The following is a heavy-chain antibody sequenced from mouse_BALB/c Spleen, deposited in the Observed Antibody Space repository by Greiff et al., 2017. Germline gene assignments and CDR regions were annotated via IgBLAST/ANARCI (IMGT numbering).Heavy chain of an antibody. CDR3: ARDTTTWFAY. Sequence: DVKLQESGPGLVKPSQSLSLTCTVTGYSITSDYAWNWIRQFPGNKLEWMGYISYSGSTSYNPSLKSRISITRDTSKNQFFLQLNSVTTEDTATYYCARDTTTWFAYWGQGTLVTVSA. V-gene: IGHV3-2*02. CDR1: GYSITSDYA. D-gene: IGHD2-12*01. CDR2: ISYSGST. J-gene: IGHJ3*01.